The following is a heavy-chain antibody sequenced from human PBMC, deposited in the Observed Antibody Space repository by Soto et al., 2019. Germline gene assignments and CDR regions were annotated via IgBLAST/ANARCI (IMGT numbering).Heavy chain of an antibody. D-gene: IGHD2-2*02. CDR2: IYYSGST. Sequence: QLQLQESGPGLVKPSETLSLTCTVSGGSISSSSYYWDWIRQPPGKGLEWIGSIYYSGSTYYNPSLKSRVTISVDTSNTQFSLKLSSVTAADTAVYYCARGNCSSTSCYNDGLDPWGQGTLVTVSS. CDR1: GGSISSSSYY. J-gene: IGHJ5*02. CDR3: ARGNCSSTSCYNDGLDP. V-gene: IGHV4-39*01.